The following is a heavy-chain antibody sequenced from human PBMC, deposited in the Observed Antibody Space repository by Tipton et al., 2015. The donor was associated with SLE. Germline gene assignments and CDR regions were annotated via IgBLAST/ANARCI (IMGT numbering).Heavy chain of an antibody. Sequence: TLSLTCTVSGGSISSGSYYWSWIRQPAGKGLEWIGRIYTSGSTNYNPSLKSRVTISVDTSKNQFSLKLSSVTAADTAVYYCARGSHVLLDYWGQGTLVTVSS. CDR2: IYTSGST. CDR3: ARGSHVLLDY. V-gene: IGHV4-61*02. J-gene: IGHJ4*02. CDR1: GGSISSGSYY. D-gene: IGHD3-10*01.